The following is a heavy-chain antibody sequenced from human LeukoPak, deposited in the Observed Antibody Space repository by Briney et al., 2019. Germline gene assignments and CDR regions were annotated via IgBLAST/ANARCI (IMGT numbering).Heavy chain of an antibody. J-gene: IGHJ4*02. Sequence: GGSLRLSCATSGFSLRSFAMSWVRQAPGKGLEWVSASSGDGGNTNYANSVKGRFTISRDNSKNTIYLQMNSLRADDTAVYYCAKQGRNDFVDSWGQGTLVTVSS. V-gene: IGHV3-23*01. CDR3: AKQGRNDFVDS. CDR2: SSGDGGNT. D-gene: IGHD3-3*01. CDR1: GFSLRSFA.